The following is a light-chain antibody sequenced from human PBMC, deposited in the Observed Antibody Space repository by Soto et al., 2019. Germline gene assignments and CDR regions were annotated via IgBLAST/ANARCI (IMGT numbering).Light chain of an antibody. J-gene: IGKJ5*01. Sequence: EIVLTQSPGTLSLSPGERATLSCRASQSISTTHLVWYQQRPGQAPRLLIYDASRRATGIPDRFSGSGSGTDFTLTISSLEPEDFAVYYCQHCGSSPSTFGQGTRLDIK. V-gene: IGKV3-20*01. CDR2: DAS. CDR1: QSISTTH. CDR3: QHCGSSPST.